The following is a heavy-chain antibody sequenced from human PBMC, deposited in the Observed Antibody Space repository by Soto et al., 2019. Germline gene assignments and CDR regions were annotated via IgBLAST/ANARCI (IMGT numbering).Heavy chain of an antibody. V-gene: IGHV3-23*01. J-gene: IGHJ5*02. CDR3: AKVPGSEQLVLNWFDP. Sequence: VQLLESGGGLVQPGGSLRLSCAASGFTFSSYAMSWVRQAPGKGLEWVSAISGSGGSTYYADSVTGRFTISRDNSKHTLYRQLNSLSAEDTAVYYCAKVPGSEQLVLNWFDPWGQGTMVTVSS. D-gene: IGHD6-6*01. CDR1: GFTFSSYA. CDR2: ISGSGGST.